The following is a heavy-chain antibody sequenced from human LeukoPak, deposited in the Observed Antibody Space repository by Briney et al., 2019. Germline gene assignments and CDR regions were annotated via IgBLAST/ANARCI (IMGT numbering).Heavy chain of an antibody. V-gene: IGHV4-39*07. Sequence: SETLSLTCTVSGGSISSYYWGWIRQPPGKGLEWIGSVSYSGSTYYNPSLKNRVTLSGDTSKNQLSLKLSSVTAADTAVYYCARATAYYDLLTGYYPHFDYWGQGTLVTVSS. CDR3: ARATAYYDLLTGYYPHFDY. CDR2: VSYSGST. J-gene: IGHJ4*02. D-gene: IGHD3-9*01. CDR1: GGSISSYY.